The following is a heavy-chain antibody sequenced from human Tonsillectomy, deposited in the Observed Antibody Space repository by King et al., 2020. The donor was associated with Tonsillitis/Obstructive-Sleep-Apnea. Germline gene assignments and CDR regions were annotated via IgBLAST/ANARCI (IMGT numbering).Heavy chain of an antibody. CDR3: ARGGSGCSSTSCHFDY. CDR2: ISSGGSWA. V-gene: IGHV3-11*05. CDR1: GFTFSDHY. D-gene: IGHD2-2*01. J-gene: IGHJ4*02. Sequence: QVQLVQSGGGLVKPGGSLRLSCAASGFTFSDHYMSWIRQAPGKGLEWVSYISSGGSWASYADSVRGRFTISRDNTKNSLDLQMTSLRAEDTAVYYCARGGSGCSSTSCHFDYWGQGTLVTVSS.